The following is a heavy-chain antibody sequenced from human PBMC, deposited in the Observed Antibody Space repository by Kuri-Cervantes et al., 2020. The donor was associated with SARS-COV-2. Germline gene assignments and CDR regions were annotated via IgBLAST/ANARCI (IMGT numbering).Heavy chain of an antibody. CDR3: AKDPRDGEIDEYFQH. D-gene: IGHD4-17*01. V-gene: IGHV3-23*01. Sequence: GGSLRLSCAASGFTFSSYAMSWVRQAPGKGLEWVSAISGSGGSTYYADSVKGRFTISRDNSKNTLYLQMNSLRAEGTAVYYCAKDPRDGEIDEYFQHWGQGTLVTVSS. J-gene: IGHJ1*01. CDR2: ISGSGGST. CDR1: GFTFSSYA.